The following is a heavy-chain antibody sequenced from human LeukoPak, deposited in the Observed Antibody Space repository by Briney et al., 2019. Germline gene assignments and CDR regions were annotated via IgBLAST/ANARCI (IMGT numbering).Heavy chain of an antibody. CDR1: GFTFNRSA. D-gene: IGHD6-13*01. V-gene: IGHV3-23*01. CDR2: ISSSGNT. J-gene: IGHJ4*02. Sequence: GGSLRLSCAASGFTFNRSAMTWVRQTPGKGLDWVSSISSSGNTYYADSVKGRFTISRDNSKNMLYLQMNSLRAEDTAVYYCVKGRISEDGLDFWGQGTLVTVSS. CDR3: VKGRISEDGLDF.